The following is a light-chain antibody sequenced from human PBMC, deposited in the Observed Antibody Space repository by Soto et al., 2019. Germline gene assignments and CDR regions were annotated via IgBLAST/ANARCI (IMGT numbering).Light chain of an antibody. CDR2: DVT. CDR1: TSDVGSYDY. Sequence: QSVLTQPRSVSGSPGQSVAISCTGTTSDVGSYDYVSWYQQHPGKAPELIIFDVTKRPSGVPDRFSGSKSGNTASLPISGLQAADEADYFCCSYAGDFYVFGSGTKLTVI. J-gene: IGLJ1*01. CDR3: CSYAGDFYV. V-gene: IGLV2-11*01.